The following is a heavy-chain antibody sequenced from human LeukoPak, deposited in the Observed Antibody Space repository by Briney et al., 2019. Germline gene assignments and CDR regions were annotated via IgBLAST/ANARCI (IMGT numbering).Heavy chain of an antibody. CDR1: GGSFSGYY. D-gene: IGHD3-9*01. V-gene: IGHV4-34*01. Sequence: PSETLSPTCAVYGGSFSGYYWSWIRQPPGKGLEWIGEINHSGSTNYNPSLKSRVTISVDTSKNQLSLKLSSVTAADTAVYYCARGHYDILTGYGKLNPFDIWGQGTMVTVSS. J-gene: IGHJ3*02. CDR3: ARGHYDILTGYGKLNPFDI. CDR2: INHSGST.